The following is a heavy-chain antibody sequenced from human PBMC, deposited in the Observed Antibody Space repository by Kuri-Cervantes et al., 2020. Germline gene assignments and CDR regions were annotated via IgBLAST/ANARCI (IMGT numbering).Heavy chain of an antibody. D-gene: IGHD2-21*02. CDR2: IEASNGKT. V-gene: IGHV1-3*01. J-gene: IGHJ4*02. Sequence: ASVKVSCKASGYIFSTYAIHWVRQAPGQRLEWMGWIEASNGKTKYSQKFQGRVTFNRDTSASTAYMELRGLRSEDTAVYYCARGGNGGGDPYNYWGQGTLVTVSS. CDR3: ARGGNGGGDPYNY. CDR1: GYIFSTYA.